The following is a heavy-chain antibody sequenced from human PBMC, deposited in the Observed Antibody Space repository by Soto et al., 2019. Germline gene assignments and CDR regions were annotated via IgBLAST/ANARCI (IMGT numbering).Heavy chain of an antibody. CDR3: ARGLKGRTGYFDY. CDR2: TYYRSEWYD. D-gene: IGHD1-1*01. J-gene: IGHJ4*02. Sequence: PSQTLSLTCAISGDSVSSNIAAWNWIRQSPTRGLEWLGRTYYRSEWYDDYALSVKSRITINPDTSKNQVSLQLNSVTPEDTAVYYCARGLKGRTGYFDYWGQGTLVTVSS. V-gene: IGHV6-1*01. CDR1: GDSVSSNIAA.